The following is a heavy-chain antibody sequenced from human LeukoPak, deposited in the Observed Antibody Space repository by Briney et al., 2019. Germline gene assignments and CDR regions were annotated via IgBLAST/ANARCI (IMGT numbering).Heavy chain of an antibody. Sequence: GGSLTLSCAASGFFISSQSMSWVRQAPGKGLEWVSVIYTDGSPHYVDSVKGRFTISRDNSKNTLYLQMNSLRAEDTAVYYCARGFGEEMGNTYEYWGQGTLVTVSS. CDR3: ARGFGEEMGNTYEY. CDR2: IYTDGSP. V-gene: IGHV3-66*02. J-gene: IGHJ4*02. D-gene: IGHD5-24*01. CDR1: GFFISSQS.